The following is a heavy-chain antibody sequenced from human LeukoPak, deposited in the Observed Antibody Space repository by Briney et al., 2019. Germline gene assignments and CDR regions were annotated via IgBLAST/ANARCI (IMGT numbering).Heavy chain of an antibody. CDR1: GFTFSSYG. J-gene: IGHJ4*02. Sequence: GGSLRLSCAASGFTFSSYGMHWVRQAPGKGLEWVAVIWYDGSNKYYADSVEGRFTISRDNSKNTLYLQMNSLRAEDTAVYYCAGGEYDFWSGYYLGGLYWGQGTLVTVSS. D-gene: IGHD3-3*01. CDR3: AGGEYDFWSGYYLGGLY. CDR2: IWYDGSNK. V-gene: IGHV3-33*01.